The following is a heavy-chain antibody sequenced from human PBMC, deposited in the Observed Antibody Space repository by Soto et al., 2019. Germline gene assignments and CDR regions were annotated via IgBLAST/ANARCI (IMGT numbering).Heavy chain of an antibody. J-gene: IGHJ6*02. V-gene: IGHV4-30-2*01. Sequence: SETLSLTCAVSGGSISSGGYSWSWIRQPPGKGLEWIGYIYHSGSTYYNPSLKSRVTISVDRSKNQFSLKLSSVTAADTAVYYCARGIYDFWSGYYSMDVWGQGTTVTVS. CDR3: ARGIYDFWSGYYSMDV. D-gene: IGHD3-3*01. CDR1: GGSISSGGYS. CDR2: IYHSGST.